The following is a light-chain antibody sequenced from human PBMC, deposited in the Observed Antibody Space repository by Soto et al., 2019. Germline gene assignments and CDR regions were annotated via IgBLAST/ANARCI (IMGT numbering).Light chain of an antibody. J-gene: IGKJ4*01. CDR1: QAIGTY. CDR2: AAS. V-gene: IGKV1-9*01. Sequence: DIQLTQSPSFLSASIGDSVTITCRASQAIGTYFAWYQQKPGKDPNLLVSAASTLHSGVPSRFSGSGSGTEFTLTITGLQPEDVATYYCQQLHTYLLTVGGGTKVQIK. CDR3: QQLHTYLLT.